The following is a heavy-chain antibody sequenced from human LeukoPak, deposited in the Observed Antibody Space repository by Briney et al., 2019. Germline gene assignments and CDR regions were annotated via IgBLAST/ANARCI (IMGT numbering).Heavy chain of an antibody. CDR1: GGTFSSYA. V-gene: IGHV1-69*06. CDR3: ARGNPHYDFWSGYYTGYYYYYMDV. J-gene: IGHJ6*03. D-gene: IGHD3-3*01. Sequence: GASVKVSCKASGGTFSSYAISWVRQAPGQGLEWMGGIIPIFGTANYAQKFQGRVTITADKSTSTAYMELSSLRSEDTAVYYCARGNPHYDFWSGYYTGYYYYYMDVWGKGTTVTVSS. CDR2: IIPIFGTA.